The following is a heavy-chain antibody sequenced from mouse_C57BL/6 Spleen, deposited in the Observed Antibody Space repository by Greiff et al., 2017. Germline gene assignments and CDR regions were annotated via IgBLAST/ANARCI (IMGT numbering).Heavy chain of an antibody. V-gene: IGHV1-72*01. Sequence: VQLQQPGAELVQPGASVKLSCKASGYTFTSYWMHWVKQRPGRGLEWIGRIDPNSGGTKYNEKFKSKATLTVDKHSSTAYMQLSSLTSEDSAVDYCSHYYCSSYWYFDVWGTGTTVTVSS. CDR3: SHYYCSSYWYFDV. CDR1: GYTFTSYW. CDR2: IDPNSGGT. J-gene: IGHJ1*03. D-gene: IGHD1-1*01.